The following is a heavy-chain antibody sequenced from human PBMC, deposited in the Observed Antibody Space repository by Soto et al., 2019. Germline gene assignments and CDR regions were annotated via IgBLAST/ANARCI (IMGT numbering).Heavy chain of an antibody. CDR2: IYYSGTT. CDR3: ARREIQGPIDY. J-gene: IGHJ4*02. D-gene: IGHD1-26*01. Sequence: QVQLQESGPGLVKPSDTLSLTCAVSGYSISSSNWWGWIRQPPGKGLEWIGYIYYSGTTYYNPSLKRRVTVSVDTSKNPFSLKLTSVPAVDTAVYYCARREIQGPIDYWGQGTLVPASS. V-gene: IGHV4-28*01. CDR1: GYSISSSNW.